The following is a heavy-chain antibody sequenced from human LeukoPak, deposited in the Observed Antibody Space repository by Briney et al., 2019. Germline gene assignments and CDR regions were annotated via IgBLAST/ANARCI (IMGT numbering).Heavy chain of an antibody. CDR2: ISSGGSTI. CDR1: GFTFSDYY. Sequence: PGGSLRLSCAASGFTFSDYYMSWIRQAPGKGLEWVSYISSGGSTIYYADSVKGRFTISRDNAKNSLYLQMNSLRAEDTAVYYCARDPLIYSSGWSPTLGGDFDYWGQGTLVTVSS. D-gene: IGHD6-19*01. CDR3: ARDPLIYSSGWSPTLGGDFDY. V-gene: IGHV3-11*01. J-gene: IGHJ4*02.